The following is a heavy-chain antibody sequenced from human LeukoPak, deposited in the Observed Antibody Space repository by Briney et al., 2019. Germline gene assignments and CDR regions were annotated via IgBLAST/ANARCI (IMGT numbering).Heavy chain of an antibody. CDR1: GYTFTNYW. CDR2: IYPDDSDA. Sequence: GESLKISCKGSGYTFTNYWIGWVRQLPGKGLEYMGIIYPDDSDAKYSPSLQGQVTMSVDKSVNTAYLQWSSLKASDTAMYYCVRQASSRAYWGQGTLVTVSS. J-gene: IGHJ4*02. CDR3: VRQASSRAY. V-gene: IGHV5-51*01. D-gene: IGHD2-2*01.